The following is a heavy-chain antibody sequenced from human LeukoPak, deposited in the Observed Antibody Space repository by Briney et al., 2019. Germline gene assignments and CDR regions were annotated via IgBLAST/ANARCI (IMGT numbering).Heavy chain of an antibody. CDR2: IYSGGST. Sequence: GSLRLSCAASGFTVSSNYMSWVRQAPGKGLEWVSVIYSGGSTYYADSVKGRFTISRDNSKNTLYLQMNSLRAEDTAVYYCARAAANYYYYYMDVWGKGTTVTVSS. D-gene: IGHD6-25*01. CDR3: ARAAANYYYYYMDV. J-gene: IGHJ6*03. V-gene: IGHV3-53*01. CDR1: GFTVSSNY.